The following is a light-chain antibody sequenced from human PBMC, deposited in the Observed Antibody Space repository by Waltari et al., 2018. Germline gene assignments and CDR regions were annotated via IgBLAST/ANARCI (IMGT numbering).Light chain of an antibody. CDR3: LQHYTTPFT. CDR1: QDVTNS. V-gene: IGKV4-1*01. J-gene: IGKJ3*01. CDR2: WAS. Sequence: DIVMTQSPECLGVSLGERATINCKSSQDVTNSLSWYKQQPGQPPELLMYWASTRESGVPDRFSGSGFGTDFTLTIRSLQAEDVAVYYCLQHYTTPFTFGPGTRVDI.